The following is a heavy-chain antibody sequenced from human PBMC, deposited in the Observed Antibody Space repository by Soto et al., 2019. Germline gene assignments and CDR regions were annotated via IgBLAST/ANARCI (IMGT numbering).Heavy chain of an antibody. Sequence: QLQLQESGPGLVKPSETLSLTCTVSGGSISSSSYYWGWIRQPPGKGLEWIGRIYYSGRTYYNPSLNSRDTIFVHTSNKQFPLTLSSVAAADTAVYYCARRRFYGDATYLDYWGQGTLVTVSA. CDR3: ARRRFYGDATYLDY. J-gene: IGHJ4*02. CDR2: IYYSGRT. D-gene: IGHD4-17*01. CDR1: GGSISSSSYY. V-gene: IGHV4-39*01.